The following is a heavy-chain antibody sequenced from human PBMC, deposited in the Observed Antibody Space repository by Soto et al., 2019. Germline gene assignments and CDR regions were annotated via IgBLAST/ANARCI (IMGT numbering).Heavy chain of an antibody. J-gene: IGHJ5*02. CDR3: ARVRGP. V-gene: IGHV4-30-2*01. D-gene: IGHD3-10*01. CDR1: GCATSNGGYA. CDR2: IYNSESS. Sequence: SMPSPPTDAVAGCATSNGGYAWSWIRQPRGQGLQWIGYIYNSESSNHNSSLKSRVTISVDRSKNHFFLKLSSVVAEDTAAESCARVRGPWGQGTLVPAS.